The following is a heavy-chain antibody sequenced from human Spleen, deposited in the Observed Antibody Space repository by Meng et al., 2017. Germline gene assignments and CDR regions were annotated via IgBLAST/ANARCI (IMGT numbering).Heavy chain of an antibody. CDR1: GGSSSGYY. V-gene: IGHV3-15*01. Sequence: ETLSLTCAVYGGSSSGYYWSWIRQPPGKGLEWIGRMKSNVDGGTVDYAAAVKGRFFISRDDSENTFYLQMNSLKTEDTAVYYCSGHVDYWGQGTLVTVSS. CDR2: MKSNVDGGTV. CDR3: SGHVDY. J-gene: IGHJ4*02.